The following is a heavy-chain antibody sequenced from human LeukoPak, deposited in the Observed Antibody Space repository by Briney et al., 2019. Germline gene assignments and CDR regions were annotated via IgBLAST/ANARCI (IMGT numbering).Heavy chain of an antibody. V-gene: IGHV3-53*01. J-gene: IGHJ4*02. CDR2: IYIDDTT. CDR3: ARDADNFDY. CDR1: GFTISRNY. D-gene: IGHD3-9*01. Sequence: GGSLRLSCAAFGFTISRNYMSWVRQAQGRGLEWVSIIYIDDTTYYADSVRGRFTISRDNAKNSLYLQMNSLRAEDTAVYYCARDADNFDYWGQGALVTVSS.